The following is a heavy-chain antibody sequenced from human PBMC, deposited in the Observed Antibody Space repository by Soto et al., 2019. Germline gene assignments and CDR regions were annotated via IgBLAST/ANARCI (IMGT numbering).Heavy chain of an antibody. CDR1: GGSISSSSYY. CDR2: IYYSGST. CDR3: ARQNGIAAPGNWFDP. Sequence: QLQLQESGPGLVKPSETLSLTCTVSGGSISSSSYYWGWIRQPPGKGLEWIGSIYYSGSTYYNPSLKSRVTISVDTSKNQFSLKLSSVTAADTAVYYCARQNGIAAPGNWFDPWGQGTLVTVSS. V-gene: IGHV4-39*01. J-gene: IGHJ5*02. D-gene: IGHD6-13*01.